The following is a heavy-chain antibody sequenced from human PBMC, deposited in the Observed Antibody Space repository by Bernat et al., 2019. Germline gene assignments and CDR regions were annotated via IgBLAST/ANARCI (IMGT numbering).Heavy chain of an antibody. Sequence: EVQLVESGGGLVKPGGSLRLSCAASGFTFSKAWMNWVRQAPGKGPEWVGRIRAKTDGGTTDYAAPVKGRFTISRDDSKNTLYLQMNSLKTEDTALYYCTTEGITMVSSGYDYWGQGTLVTVPA. CDR3: TTEGITMVSSGYDY. J-gene: IGHJ4*02. D-gene: IGHD3-10*01. CDR2: IRAKTDGGTT. CDR1: GFTFSKAW. V-gene: IGHV3-15*07.